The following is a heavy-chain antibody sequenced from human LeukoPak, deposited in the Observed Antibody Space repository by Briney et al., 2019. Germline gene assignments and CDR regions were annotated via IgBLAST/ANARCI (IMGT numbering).Heavy chain of an antibody. J-gene: IGHJ3*02. CDR3: ARAREPIVVVPAAIEDTTIANPALDDALDI. CDR1: GYTFTCYG. V-gene: IGHV1-18*01. D-gene: IGHD2-2*02. CDR2: ISAYNGNT. Sequence: ASVKVSCKASGYTFTCYGISWVRQAPGQGLEWMGWISAYNGNTNYAQKLQGRVTMTTDTSTSTAYMELRSLRSDDTAVYYCARAREPIVVVPAAIEDTTIANPALDDALDIWGQGTMVTVSS.